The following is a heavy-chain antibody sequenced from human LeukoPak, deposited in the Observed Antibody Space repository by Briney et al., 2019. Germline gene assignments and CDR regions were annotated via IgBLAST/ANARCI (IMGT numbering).Heavy chain of an antibody. CDR3: ARVDGPDSAFDY. CDR2: IYLSGPT. J-gene: IGHJ4*02. V-gene: IGHV4-30-2*05. CDR1: GGSISGGGYS. Sequence: SGTLSLTCAVSGGSISGGGYSWSCIRQPPGRGLAWLGYIYLSGPTYYNPSLNSRATLSVDTTKNQFSLKLSSVTAAPAALYFCARVDGPDSAFDYWGQGTLVTVSS. D-gene: IGHD2-21*01.